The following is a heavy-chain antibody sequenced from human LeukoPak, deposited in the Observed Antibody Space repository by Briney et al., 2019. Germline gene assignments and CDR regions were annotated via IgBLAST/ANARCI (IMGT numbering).Heavy chain of an antibody. J-gene: IGHJ4*02. CDR2: IYYSGST. CDR1: GGSISSYY. Sequence: SETLSLTCTVSGGSISSYYWSWIRQPPGKGLEWIGYIYYSGSTNYNPSLKSRVTISVDTSKNQFSLKLNSVTAADTAVYYCARVSSGWSMNYFDYWGQGTLVTVSS. D-gene: IGHD6-13*01. CDR3: ARVSSGWSMNYFDY. V-gene: IGHV4-59*12.